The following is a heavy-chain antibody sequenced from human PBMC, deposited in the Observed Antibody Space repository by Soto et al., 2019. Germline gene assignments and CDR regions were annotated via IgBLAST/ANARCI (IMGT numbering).Heavy chain of an antibody. D-gene: IGHD4-17*01. CDR3: AGGRQITTVTPGGGGTFDY. Sequence: QVQLVESGGGVVQPGRSLRLSCAASGFTFSSYGMHWVRQAPGKGLEWVAVIWYDGSNKYYADSVKGRFTISRDNSKNPRFLQKNRPGAGDTAVFFFAGGRQITTVTPGGGGTFDYWGQGTLVTVSS. V-gene: IGHV3-33*01. J-gene: IGHJ4*02. CDR2: IWYDGSNK. CDR1: GFTFSSYG.